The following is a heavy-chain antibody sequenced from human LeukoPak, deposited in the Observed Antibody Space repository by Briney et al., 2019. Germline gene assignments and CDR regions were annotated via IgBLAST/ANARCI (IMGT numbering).Heavy chain of an antibody. CDR2: VYYSGST. J-gene: IGHJ4*02. Sequence: SETLSLTCTVSGGSISSYYWSWIRQPPGKGLEWIGYVYYSGSTNYNPSLKGRVTVSVDTSKSQFSLKLTSVTAADTAVYYCARQGDYRYPFDSWGQGTLVTVSS. CDR3: ARQGDYRYPFDS. D-gene: IGHD3-16*02. V-gene: IGHV4-59*08. CDR1: GGSISSYY.